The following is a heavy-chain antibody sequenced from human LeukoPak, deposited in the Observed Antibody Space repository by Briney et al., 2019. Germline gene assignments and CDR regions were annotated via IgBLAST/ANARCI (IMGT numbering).Heavy chain of an antibody. CDR1: GGSFSGYY. J-gene: IGHJ3*02. CDR3: ARGYDFRYCSGGSCYRGAFDI. CDR2: INHSGST. D-gene: IGHD2-15*01. V-gene: IGHV4-34*01. Sequence: SETLSLTCAVYGGSFSGYYWSWIRQPPGKGLERIGEINHSGSTNYNPSLKSRVTISVDTSKNQFSLKLSSVTAADTAVYYCARGYDFRYCSGGSCYRGAFDIWGQGTMVTVSS.